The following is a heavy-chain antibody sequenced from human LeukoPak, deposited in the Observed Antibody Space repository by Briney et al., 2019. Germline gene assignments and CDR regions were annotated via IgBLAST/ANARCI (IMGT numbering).Heavy chain of an antibody. V-gene: IGHV1-2*02. CDR1: GYTFTGYY. D-gene: IGHD5-12*01. J-gene: IGHJ4*02. Sequence: ASVKVSCKASGYTFTGYYMHWVRQAPGQRLEWMGWINPNSGGTNYAQKFQGRVTMTRDTSISTAYMELSRLRSDDTAVYYCARGDSGYDSGDYWGQGTLVTVSS. CDR3: ARGDSGYDSGDY. CDR2: INPNSGGT.